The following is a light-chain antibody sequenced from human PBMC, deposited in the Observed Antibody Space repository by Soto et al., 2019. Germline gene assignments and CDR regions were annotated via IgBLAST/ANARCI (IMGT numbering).Light chain of an antibody. Sequence: EIVMTQSPATLSVSPGERATLSCRASQSVSRNLAWYQQKPGQAPRLLIFDASTRATGIPARFSGSGSGTEFTLIISRLQSEDFAVYYCQHYNEWPPWTFGQGPKVDIK. CDR2: DAS. CDR1: QSVSRN. J-gene: IGKJ1*01. CDR3: QHYNEWPPWT. V-gene: IGKV3-15*01.